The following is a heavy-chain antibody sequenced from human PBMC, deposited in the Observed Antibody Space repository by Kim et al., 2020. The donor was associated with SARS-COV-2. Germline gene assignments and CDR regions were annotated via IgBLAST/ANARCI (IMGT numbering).Heavy chain of an antibody. Sequence: GSLRLSCAASGFTFSSYAMHWVRQAPGKGLEWVAVISYDGSNKYYADSVKGRFTISRDNSKNTLYLQMNSLRAEDTAVYYCARDRMGTYYFDYWGQGTLVTVSS. CDR2: ISYDGSNK. CDR1: GFTFSSYA. CDR3: ARDRMGTYYFDY. J-gene: IGHJ4*02. V-gene: IGHV3-30*04.